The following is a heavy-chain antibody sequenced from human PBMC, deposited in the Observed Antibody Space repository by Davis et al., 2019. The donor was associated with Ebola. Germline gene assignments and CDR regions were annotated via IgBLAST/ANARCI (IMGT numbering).Heavy chain of an antibody. J-gene: IGHJ4*02. V-gene: IGHV4-34*01. CDR3: ARVGLDSRGYCQGDY. D-gene: IGHD3-22*01. CDR1: GGSFSDYY. CDR2: INHSGST. Sequence: MPSETLSLTCAVYGGSFSDYYWSWIRQPPGKGLEWIGEINHSGSTIFTPSLKSRVAISVDTSKSQFALNLNYVTAADTAVYYCARVGLDSRGYCQGDYWGQGTLVTVSS.